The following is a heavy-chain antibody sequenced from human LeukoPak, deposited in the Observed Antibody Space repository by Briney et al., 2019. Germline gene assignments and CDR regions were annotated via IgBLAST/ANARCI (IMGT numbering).Heavy chain of an antibody. CDR2: MYYSGST. D-gene: IGHD3-22*01. V-gene: IGHV4-30-4*01. CDR1: GGSISSGDYY. J-gene: IGHJ5*02. Sequence: SQTLSLTCTVSGGSISSGDYYWSWIRQPPGKGLEWIAYMYYSGSTYYNPSLKSRVTMSADTSKNQLSLKLSSVAAADTAVYYCARPYYYDSRIDPWGQGILVTVSS. CDR3: ARPYYYDSRIDP.